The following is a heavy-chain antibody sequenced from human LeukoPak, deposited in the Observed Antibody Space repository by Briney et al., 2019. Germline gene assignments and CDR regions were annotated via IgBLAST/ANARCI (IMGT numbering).Heavy chain of an antibody. CDR1: GYTLTSYG. V-gene: IGHV1-18*01. J-gene: IGHJ6*03. CDR2: ISAYNCNP. CDR3: ARDGRVGSTYEVKGSYMDV. D-gene: IGHD2-2*01. Sequence: ASVKVSCKASGYTLTSYGISWVRQAPGQRLEWMGWISAYNCNPSYAQKLQGRVTMTTDTSTSTAYMELRSLRSDDTAVYYCARDGRVGSTYEVKGSYMDVWGKGTTVTVSS.